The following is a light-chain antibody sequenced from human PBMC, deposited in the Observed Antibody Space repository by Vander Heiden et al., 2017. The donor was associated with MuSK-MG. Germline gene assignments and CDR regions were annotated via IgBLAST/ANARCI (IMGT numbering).Light chain of an antibody. Sequence: DIQMTQSPSSLSASVGDRVTITCRASQSINRYLNWYQQKPGKAPKLLIYDISTLESGVPSRFSGSGSGTDFTLTISSLQPEDFATYYCQQSYTYLFTFGPGTKVDIK. V-gene: IGKV1-39*01. CDR3: QQSYTYLFT. J-gene: IGKJ3*01. CDR1: QSINRY. CDR2: DIS.